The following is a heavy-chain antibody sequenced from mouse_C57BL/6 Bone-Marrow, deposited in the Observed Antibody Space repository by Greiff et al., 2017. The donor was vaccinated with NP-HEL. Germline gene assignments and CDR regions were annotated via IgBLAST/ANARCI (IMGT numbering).Heavy chain of an antibody. V-gene: IGHV1-75*01. CDR1: GYTFTDYY. Sequence: VQLQQSGPELVKPGASVKISCKASGYTFTDYYINWVKQRPGQGLEWIGWIFPGSGSTYYNEKFKGKATLTVDKSSSTAYMLLSSLTSEDSAVYFCARPPITTVVAFDYWGQGTTLTVSS. J-gene: IGHJ2*01. CDR3: ARPPITTVVAFDY. D-gene: IGHD1-1*01. CDR2: IFPGSGST.